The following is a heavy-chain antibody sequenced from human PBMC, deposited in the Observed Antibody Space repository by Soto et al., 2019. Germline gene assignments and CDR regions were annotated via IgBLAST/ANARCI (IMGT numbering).Heavy chain of an antibody. V-gene: IGHV1-2*02. CDR2: INPTTGAT. Sequence: ASVKVSCKASGSTFTAQYLHWVRKAPGEGLEWMGCINPTTGATRYAQKFQGRVTMTRDTSMSTAYLEVRSLRPDDTAVYYCAKGDSSWVSWFDPWGQGTLVTVSS. D-gene: IGHD6-19*01. CDR1: GSTFTAQY. CDR3: AKGDSSWVSWFDP. J-gene: IGHJ5*02.